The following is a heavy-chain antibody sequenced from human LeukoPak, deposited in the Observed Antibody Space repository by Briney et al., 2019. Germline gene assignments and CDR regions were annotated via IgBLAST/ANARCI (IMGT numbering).Heavy chain of an antibody. CDR1: GFTFSYYG. V-gene: IGHV3-33*01. CDR2: IWYDGSNK. Sequence: GGSLRLSCAASGFTFSYYGMHWARQAPGKGLEWVAVIWYDGSNKYYADSVKGRFTISRDNSKNTLYLQMNSLRAEDTAVYYCARGLSGGSYVFEYWGQGTLVTVSS. CDR3: ARGLSGGSYVFEY. D-gene: IGHD1-26*01. J-gene: IGHJ4*02.